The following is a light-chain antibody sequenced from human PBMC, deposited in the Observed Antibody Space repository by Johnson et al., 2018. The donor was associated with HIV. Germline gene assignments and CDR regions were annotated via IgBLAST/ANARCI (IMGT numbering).Light chain of an antibody. J-gene: IGLJ1*01. CDR3: ATWDTSLIVYV. Sequence: QSVLTQPPSVSAAPGQKVTISCSGSSSNIGNNYVSWYQQLPGTAPKLLIYDNHKRPSGIPHRFSGSKSGTSVTLAITGLQTGDEADYYCATWDTSLIVYVFGTGTKVTVL. CDR1: SSNIGNNY. V-gene: IGLV1-51*01. CDR2: DNH.